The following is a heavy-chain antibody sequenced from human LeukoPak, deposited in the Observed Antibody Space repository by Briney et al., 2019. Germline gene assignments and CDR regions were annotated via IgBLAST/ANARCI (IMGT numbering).Heavy chain of an antibody. Sequence: PGGSLRLSCAASGFTFSSYSMNWVRQAPGKGLERVSSIGSSSTYIYYTDSVKDRFTISRDNAKNSLYLQMNSLRAEDTAVYYCARDWGGYSYGNPIDYWGQGTLVTVSS. CDR3: ARDWGGYSYGNPIDY. D-gene: IGHD5-18*01. CDR2: IGSSSTYI. V-gene: IGHV3-21*01. J-gene: IGHJ4*02. CDR1: GFTFSSYS.